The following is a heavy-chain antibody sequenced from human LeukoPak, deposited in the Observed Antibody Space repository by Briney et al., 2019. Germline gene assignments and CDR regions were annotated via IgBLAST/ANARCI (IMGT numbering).Heavy chain of an antibody. J-gene: IGHJ4*02. V-gene: IGHV3-30*18. CDR1: GFTFSSYG. D-gene: IGHD6-13*01. CDR3: AKGSGMGIAAAGTELFDY. CDR2: ISYDGSNK. Sequence: GGSLRLSCAASGFTFSSYGMHWVRQAPGKGLEWVAVISYDGSNKYYADSVKGRFTISRDNSKNTLYLQMNSLRAEDTAVYYCAKGSGMGIAAAGTELFDYWGRGTLVTVSS.